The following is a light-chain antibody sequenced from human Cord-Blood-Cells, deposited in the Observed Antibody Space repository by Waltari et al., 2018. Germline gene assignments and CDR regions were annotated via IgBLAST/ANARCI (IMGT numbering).Light chain of an antibody. V-gene: IGKV1-39*01. CDR2: AAS. J-gene: IGKJ2*01. Sequence: DIQMTQSPSSLSASGGDRVTITCRARQSISSYLNWYQQKPGKAPKLLIFAASSLQSGVPSRFSGSGSGTDFTLTISSLQPEDFATYYCQQSYSTPYTFGQGTKLEIK. CDR1: QSISSY. CDR3: QQSYSTPYT.